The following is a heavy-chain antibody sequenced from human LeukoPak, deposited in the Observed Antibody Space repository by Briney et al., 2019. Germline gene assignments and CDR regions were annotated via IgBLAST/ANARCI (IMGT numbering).Heavy chain of an antibody. J-gene: IGHJ3*02. Sequence: SGGSLRLSCSASGFTSSSYAMHWVRPAPGKGLEYVSAISSNGSSTDYADSVKGRFTISRDNSMNTLYLQMSSLRAEDTAVYYCVKEGRSSLAFEIWGQGTMVTVSS. CDR3: VKEGRSSLAFEI. CDR2: ISSNGSST. D-gene: IGHD6-6*01. V-gene: IGHV3-64D*09. CDR1: GFTSSSYA.